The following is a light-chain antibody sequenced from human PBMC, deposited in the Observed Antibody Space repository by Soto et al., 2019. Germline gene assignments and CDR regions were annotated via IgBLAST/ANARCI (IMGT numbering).Light chain of an antibody. V-gene: IGKV1-27*01. CDR2: AAS. Sequence: DIQMTQSPSSLSASEGDRVTITFLSSQAISNFLVSYQHKPGKVPRVLIYAASTLQSGVPSRFSGSGSGTDFSLTTSSLPPKDVASYDCEKYDSAPFTFGPGTKVDIK. CDR1: QAISNF. CDR3: EKYDSAPFT. J-gene: IGKJ3*01.